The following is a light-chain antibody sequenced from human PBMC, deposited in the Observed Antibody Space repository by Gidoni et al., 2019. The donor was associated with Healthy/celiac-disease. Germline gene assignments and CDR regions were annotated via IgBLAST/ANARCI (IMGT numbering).Light chain of an antibody. J-gene: IGLJ3*02. CDR1: SGSIASNH. CDR3: QSYDSSNLWV. Sequence: NFMLIQPHSVSESPGKTVTISCTGSSGSIASNHVQWYQQRPGSAPTTVIYEDNQRPTGVPDRFSGSIDSSSNSASLTISGLKTEDEADYYCQSYDSSNLWVFGGGTKLTVL. V-gene: IGLV6-57*02. CDR2: EDN.